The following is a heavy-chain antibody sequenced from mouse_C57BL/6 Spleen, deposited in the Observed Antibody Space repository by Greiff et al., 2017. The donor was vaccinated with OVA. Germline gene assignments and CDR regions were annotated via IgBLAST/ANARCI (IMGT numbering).Heavy chain of an antibody. CDR1: GYTFTSYW. V-gene: IGHV1-50*01. J-gene: IGHJ3*01. Sequence: VQLQQPGAELVKPGASVKLSCKASGYTFTSYWMQWVKQRPGQGLEWIGEIDPSDSYTNYNQKFKGKATLTVDTSSSTAYMQLSSLTSEDSAVYYCARTLYDYESYWGQGTLVTVSA. CDR2: IDPSDSYT. D-gene: IGHD2-4*01. CDR3: ARTLYDYESY.